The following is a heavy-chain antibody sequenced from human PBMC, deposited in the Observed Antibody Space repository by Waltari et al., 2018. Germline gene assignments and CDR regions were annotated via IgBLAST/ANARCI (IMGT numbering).Heavy chain of an antibody. J-gene: IGHJ4*02. CDR2: IIPSSVTA. CDR1: GGTFSSYA. D-gene: IGHD5-12*01. CDR3: AREGNSRVGYNSPTFDY. V-gene: IGHV1-69*01. Sequence: QVQLVKSGAEVKKPGSSVKVSCKASGGTFSSYAISWVRQAPGQGLELMGGIIPSSVTANYAQKCPGRVTINADESTSTAYMELSSLRSEDTALYYCAREGNSRVGYNSPTFDYWGQGTLVTVSS.